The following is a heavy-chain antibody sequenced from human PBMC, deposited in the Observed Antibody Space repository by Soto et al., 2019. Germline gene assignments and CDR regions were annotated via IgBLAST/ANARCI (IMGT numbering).Heavy chain of an antibody. V-gene: IGHV4-39*01. CDR3: ARVDYEFWSGYPYYFDY. Sequence: QLQLQESGPGLVKPSETLSLTCTVSGGSISSSSYYWGWIRQPPGKGLEWIGSIYYSGSTYYNPSLKSRVTISVDTSKNQFSLKLSSVTAADTAVYYCARVDYEFWSGYPYYFDYWGQGTLVTVSS. D-gene: IGHD3-3*01. J-gene: IGHJ4*02. CDR1: GGSISSSSYY. CDR2: IYYSGST.